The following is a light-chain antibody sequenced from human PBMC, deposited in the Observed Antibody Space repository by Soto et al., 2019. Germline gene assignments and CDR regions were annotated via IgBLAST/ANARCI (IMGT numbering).Light chain of an antibody. J-gene: IGKJ4*01. CDR2: DAS. Sequence: EIVLTQSPGTLSLSPGERATLSCRASQSVSSYLAWYQQKPGQAPRLLIYDASNRATGIPARFSGSGSGTDFTLTISGLEPEDFAVYYCQQRSSWLTFGGGTKVEIK. V-gene: IGKV3-11*01. CDR1: QSVSSY. CDR3: QQRSSWLT.